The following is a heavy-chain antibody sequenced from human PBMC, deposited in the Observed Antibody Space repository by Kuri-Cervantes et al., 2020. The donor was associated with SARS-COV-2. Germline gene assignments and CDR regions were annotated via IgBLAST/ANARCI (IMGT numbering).Heavy chain of an antibody. J-gene: IGHJ3*02. CDR2: ISYDGSNK. CDR3: ARDLSGRAVAGAGAFDI. D-gene: IGHD6-19*01. V-gene: IGHV3-30-3*01. Sequence: GESLKISCAASGFTFSGHWIHWVRQAPGKGLEWVAVISYDGSNKYYADSVKGRFTISRDNSKNTLYLQMNSLRAEDTAVHYCARDLSGRAVAGAGAFDIWGQGTMVT. CDR1: GFTFSGHW.